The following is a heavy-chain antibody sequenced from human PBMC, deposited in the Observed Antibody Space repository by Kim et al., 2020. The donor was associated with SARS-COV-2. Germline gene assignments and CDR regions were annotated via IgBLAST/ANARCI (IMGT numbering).Heavy chain of an antibody. CDR3: AKDRHIVVVPAASVENWFDP. CDR1: GFTFSSYA. J-gene: IGHJ5*02. Sequence: GGSLRLSCAASGFTFSSYAMSWVRQAPGKGLEWVSAISGSGGSTYYADSVKGRFTISRDNSKNTLYLQMNSLRAEDTAVYYCAKDRHIVVVPAASVENWFDPWGQGTLVTVSS. D-gene: IGHD2-2*01. V-gene: IGHV3-23*01. CDR2: ISGSGGST.